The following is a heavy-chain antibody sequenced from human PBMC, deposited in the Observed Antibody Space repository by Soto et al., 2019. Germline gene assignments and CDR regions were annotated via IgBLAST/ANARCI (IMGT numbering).Heavy chain of an antibody. CDR3: ARGDYGTGGYPFPYVDY. CDR2: INPDSGAT. CDR1: GYSFTGYY. V-gene: IGHV1-2*02. Sequence: HEHPVQSGAEVKRPGASLKVSCKASGYSFTGYYIHWVRQAPGQGLEWMGWINPDSGATNYAQNFQGRVTLPSATSISTASMDLTSLTSDDSAVYYCARGDYGTGGYPFPYVDYWGQGTLVIVSS. J-gene: IGHJ4*02. D-gene: IGHD2-8*02.